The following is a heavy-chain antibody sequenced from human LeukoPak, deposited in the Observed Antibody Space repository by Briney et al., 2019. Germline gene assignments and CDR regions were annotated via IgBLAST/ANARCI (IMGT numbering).Heavy chain of an antibody. V-gene: IGHV1-46*01. J-gene: IGHJ6*03. CDR1: GYTFTSYY. CDR3: ARDDCSGGSCYPYRVRRLYYYMDV. D-gene: IGHD2-15*01. CDR2: INPSGGST. Sequence: ASVKVSCKGSGYTFTSYYMHWVRQAPGQGLEWMGIINPSGGSTSYAQKFQGRVTMTRDMSTSTVYMELSSLRSEDTAVYYCARDDCSGGSCYPYRVRRLYYYMDVWGKGTTVTVSS.